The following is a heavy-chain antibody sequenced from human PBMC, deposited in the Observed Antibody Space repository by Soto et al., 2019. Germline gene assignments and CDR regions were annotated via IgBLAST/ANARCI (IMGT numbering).Heavy chain of an antibody. D-gene: IGHD6-13*01. CDR3: ASDRYSSSGTFFDY. V-gene: IGHV3-21*01. Sequence: EVQLVESGGGLGQPGGSLRLSCAASGFTFSSYSMNWVRQAPGKGLEWVSLISRSSSYIYYADSVKGRFTISRDNAKNSLYLQMNSLRAEDTAVYYCASDRYSSSGTFFDYWGQGTLVTVSS. CDR1: GFTFSSYS. CDR2: ISRSSSYI. J-gene: IGHJ4*02.